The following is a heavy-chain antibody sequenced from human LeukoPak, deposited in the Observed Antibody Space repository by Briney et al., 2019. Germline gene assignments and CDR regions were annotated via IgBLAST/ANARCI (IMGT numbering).Heavy chain of an antibody. J-gene: IGHJ5*02. CDR1: GGTFSSYA. V-gene: IGHV1-69*10. CDR2: IIPILGIA. CDR3: ARDRDSYGPTSWFDP. Sequence: GASVKVSCKASGGTFSSYAISWVRQAPGQGLEWMGGIIPILGIANYARKFQGRVTITADKSTSTAYMELSSLRSEDTAVYYCARDRDSYGPTSWFDPWGQGTLVTVSS. D-gene: IGHD5-18*01.